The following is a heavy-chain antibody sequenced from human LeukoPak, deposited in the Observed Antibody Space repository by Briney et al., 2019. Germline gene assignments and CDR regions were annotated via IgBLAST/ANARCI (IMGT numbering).Heavy chain of an antibody. CDR3: ARRTYGRYYFAY. CDR1: GGSISSYY. V-gene: IGHV4-59*08. J-gene: IGHJ4*02. Sequence: SETLSLTCTVSGGSISSYYWSWIRQPPGKGLEWIGYIYYSGSTNYNPSLKSRVTISVDTSKNQFSLKLSSVTAADTAVYYCARRTYGRYYFAYWGQGSLVTVSS. D-gene: IGHD3-10*01. CDR2: IYYSGST.